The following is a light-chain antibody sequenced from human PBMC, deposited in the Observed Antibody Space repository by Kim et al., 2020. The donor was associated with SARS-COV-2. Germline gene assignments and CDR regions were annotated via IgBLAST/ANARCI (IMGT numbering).Light chain of an antibody. V-gene: IGLV3-21*04. CDR3: QVWDRSSDHVI. CDR1: NIETKS. J-gene: IGLJ2*01. CDR2: YDK. Sequence: SYELTQPPSVSVVPGKTAMIICGGDNIETKSVQWYQQKPGQAPVLVIYYDKDRPSAIPERFSGSNSGNTATLTITRVEAGDEADYFCQVWDRSSDHVIFGGGTQLTVL.